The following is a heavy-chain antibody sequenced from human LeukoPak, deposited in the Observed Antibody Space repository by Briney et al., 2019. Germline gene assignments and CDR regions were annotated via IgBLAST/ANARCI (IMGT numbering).Heavy chain of an antibody. V-gene: IGHV3-23*01. J-gene: IGHJ4*02. Sequence: GGSLRLSCAASGLTFSSYGMSWIRQAPGKGLEWVSSISHTGGSPYYADSVKGRFTVSRDNSENTLYLQMNSLGAEDTAVYYCARHLSGITGYTYGRGIDYWGQGTLLTVSS. D-gene: IGHD5-18*01. CDR3: ARHLSGITGYTYGRGIDY. CDR1: GLTFSSYG. CDR2: ISHTGGSP.